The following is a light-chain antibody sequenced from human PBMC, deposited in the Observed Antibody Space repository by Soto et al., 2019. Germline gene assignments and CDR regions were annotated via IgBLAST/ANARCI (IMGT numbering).Light chain of an antibody. Sequence: DIQRTQSPSTLSASVGDSVTITCRASQNIRNWLAWYQQKPGKAPKLLIYDASSLESGVPSRFSGSGSGTEFTLTISSLQPDDFATYYCQQYHEYWFGQGNKVDIK. V-gene: IGKV1-5*01. J-gene: IGKJ1*01. CDR3: QQYHEYW. CDR1: QNIRNW. CDR2: DAS.